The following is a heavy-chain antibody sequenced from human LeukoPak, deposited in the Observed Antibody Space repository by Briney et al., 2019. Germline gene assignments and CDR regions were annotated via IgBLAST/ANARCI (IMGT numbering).Heavy chain of an antibody. D-gene: IGHD3-10*01. CDR1: GFTFTDYY. V-gene: IGHV3-11*01. J-gene: IGHJ4*02. CDR3: ARDYNC. Sequence: GGSLRLSCSASGFTFTDYYMSWIRQAPGKGLEWVSYISPSGTVIYYGDSVKGRFTISRYNAKKSLYLQMNSLRAVDTAVYYCARDYNCWGQGTLVTVSS. CDR2: ISPSGTVI.